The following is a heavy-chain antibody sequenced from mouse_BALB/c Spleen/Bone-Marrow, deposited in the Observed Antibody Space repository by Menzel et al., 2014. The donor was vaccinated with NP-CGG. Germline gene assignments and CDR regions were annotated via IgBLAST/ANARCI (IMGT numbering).Heavy chain of an antibody. Sequence: EVMLVESGGGLVQPGGSRKLSCTASGSTFSSFGMHWVRQAPEKGLEWVAYISSDSDTIYYADTVKGRFTISRDNPKNTLFLQMTSLRSEDTAMYYCTRDHDYDWYFDVWGAGTTVTVSS. V-gene: IGHV5-17*02. CDR2: ISSDSDTI. CDR1: GSTFSSFG. J-gene: IGHJ1*01. D-gene: IGHD2-4*01. CDR3: TRDHDYDWYFDV.